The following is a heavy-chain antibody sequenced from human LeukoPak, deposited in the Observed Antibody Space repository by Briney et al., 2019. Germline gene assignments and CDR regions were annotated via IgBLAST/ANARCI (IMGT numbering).Heavy chain of an antibody. CDR3: ARSGVSSGYRD. CDR1: GGSFSGYY. V-gene: IGHV4-34*01. CDR2: INHSGST. D-gene: IGHD3-22*01. Sequence: SETLSLTCAVYGGSFSGYYWSWIRQPPGKGLEWIGEINHSGSTNYNPSLKSRVTISVDTSKNQFSLKLSSVTAADTAVYYCARSGVSSGYRDWGQGTLVTVSS. J-gene: IGHJ4*02.